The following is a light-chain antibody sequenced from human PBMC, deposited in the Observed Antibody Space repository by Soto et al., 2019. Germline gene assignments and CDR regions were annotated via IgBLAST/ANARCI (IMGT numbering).Light chain of an antibody. J-gene: IGKJ2*01. Sequence: DIPLTQSPSFLSAAVGDRVTIICRASQDISTYLAWYQQKPGKAPKLLIFGAFTLQSGVPLRSSGSGSGTEFTLTISSLQPEDVAIYYCQHLNYYPYTFGQGTKLEIK. CDR3: QHLNYYPYT. V-gene: IGKV1-9*01. CDR2: GAF. CDR1: QDISTY.